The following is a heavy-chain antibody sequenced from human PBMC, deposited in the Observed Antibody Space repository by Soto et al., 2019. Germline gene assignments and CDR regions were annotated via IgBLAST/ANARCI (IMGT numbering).Heavy chain of an antibody. CDR2: ISWDGGST. J-gene: IGHJ6*02. Sequence: EVQLVESGGVVVQPGGYLRISCAASGITFDDYTMHWVRQAPGKGLEWVSLISWDGGSTYYADSVKGRFTISRDNSKNSLYLQMNSLRTEDTALYYCAKDMRWELLKGGSDYGMDVGGQGTTVTVSS. V-gene: IGHV3-43*01. D-gene: IGHD1-26*01. CDR3: AKDMRWELLKGGSDYGMDV. CDR1: GITFDDYT.